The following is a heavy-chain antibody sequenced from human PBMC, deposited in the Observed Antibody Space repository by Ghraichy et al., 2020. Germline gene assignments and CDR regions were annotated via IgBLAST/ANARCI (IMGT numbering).Heavy chain of an antibody. CDR2: VNDSGSA. Sequence: GSLRLSCTVSGGSISDYYWSWIRQPPGKGLEYIGYVNDSGSANYNPSLKSQVTISVDTSKNQFSLRLSSVTAADTAVYYCARGPYGMGRYPYDYWGQGMLVTVSS. V-gene: IGHV4-59*01. J-gene: IGHJ4*02. D-gene: IGHD3-10*01. CDR1: GGSISDYY. CDR3: ARGPYGMGRYPYDY.